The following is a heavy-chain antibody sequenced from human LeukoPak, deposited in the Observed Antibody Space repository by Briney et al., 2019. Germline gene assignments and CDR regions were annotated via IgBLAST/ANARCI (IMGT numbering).Heavy chain of an antibody. CDR1: GFTFSSYS. V-gene: IGHV3-21*01. CDR2: ISSSSSYI. CDR3: AREEEIAVAGGPVFYP. J-gene: IGHJ5*02. D-gene: IGHD6-19*01. Sequence: PGGSLRLSCAASGFTFSSYSMNWVRQAPGKGLEWVSSISSSSSYIYYADSVKGRFTISRDNAKNSLYLQMNSLRAEDTAVYYCAREEEIAVAGGPVFYPWGQGTLVTVSS.